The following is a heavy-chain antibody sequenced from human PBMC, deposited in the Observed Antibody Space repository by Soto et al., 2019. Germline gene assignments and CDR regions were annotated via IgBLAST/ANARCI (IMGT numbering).Heavy chain of an antibody. V-gene: IGHV1-3*05. CDR3: ARAVAVPADFDY. CDR1: GYTFTGYA. J-gene: IGHJ4*02. Sequence: QVQLVQSGADEKKPGASVKVSCKASGYTFTGYAMHWVRQAPGQRLEWMGWINAGNGNTKFSQKFQGRVTITRDTSASTAYMELRRLRSEETAVYYCARAVAVPADFDYWGQGTPVTVSS. CDR2: INAGNGNT. D-gene: IGHD6-19*01.